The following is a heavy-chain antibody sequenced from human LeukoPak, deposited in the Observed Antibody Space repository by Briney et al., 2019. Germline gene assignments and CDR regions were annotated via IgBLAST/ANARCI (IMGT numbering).Heavy chain of an antibody. V-gene: IGHV5-51*01. J-gene: IGHJ5*02. CDR3: ARRGYCSGGSCYSNWFDP. Sequence: GESLKISCKGSGYSFTSYWIGWVCQMPGKGLEWMGIIYPGDSDTRYSPSFQGQVTISADKSISTAYLQWSSLKASDTAMYYCARRGYCSGGSCYSNWFDPWGQGTLVTVSS. D-gene: IGHD2-15*01. CDR1: GYSFTSYW. CDR2: IYPGDSDT.